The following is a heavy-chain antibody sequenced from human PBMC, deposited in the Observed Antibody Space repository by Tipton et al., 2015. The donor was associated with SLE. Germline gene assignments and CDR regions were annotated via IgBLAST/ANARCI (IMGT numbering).Heavy chain of an antibody. CDR1: GFTFSPYS. CDR2: ISGGGGSL. D-gene: IGHD1-1*01. V-gene: IGHV3-23*01. J-gene: IGHJ6*02. CDR3: AKDRTGSHYGLDV. Sequence: SLRLSCVGSGFTFSPYSTTWVRQAPGKGLDWVSTISGGGGSLFYADSVKGRFTTSRDNSRNTVYLEMNSLRPEDTALYYCAKDRTGSHYGLDVWGHGTTVIVSS.